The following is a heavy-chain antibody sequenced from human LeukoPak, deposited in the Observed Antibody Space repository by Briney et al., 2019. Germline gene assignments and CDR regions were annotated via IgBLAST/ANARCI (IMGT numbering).Heavy chain of an antibody. J-gene: IGHJ6*02. D-gene: IGHD3-16*01. CDR1: GYTFTGYY. V-gene: IGHV1-2*02. CDR2: INPDSGGT. Sequence: GASVKVSCKASGYTFTGYYINWVRQAPGQGLEWMGWINPDSGGTDYAQNFQGRVTMTRDTSISTAYMELSRLRSDDTAIYYCAKKVGGNYGLDVWGPGTTVTVSS. CDR3: AKKVGGNYGLDV.